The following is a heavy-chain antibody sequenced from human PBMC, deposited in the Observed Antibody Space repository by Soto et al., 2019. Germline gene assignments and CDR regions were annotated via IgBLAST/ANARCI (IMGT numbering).Heavy chain of an antibody. CDR2: IYYSGST. CDR3: ASTHYDSSGYYYP. V-gene: IGHV4-31*03. Sequence: SETLSLTCXVSGGSISSGGYYWSWIRQHPGKGLEWIGYIYYSGSTYYNPSLKSRVTISVDTSKNQFSLKLSSVTAADTAVYYCASTHYDSSGYYYPWGQGTLVTVSS. D-gene: IGHD3-22*01. CDR1: GGSISSGGYY. J-gene: IGHJ5*02.